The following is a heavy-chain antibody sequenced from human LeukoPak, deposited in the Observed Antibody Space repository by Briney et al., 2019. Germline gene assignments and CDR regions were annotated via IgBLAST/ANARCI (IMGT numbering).Heavy chain of an antibody. D-gene: IGHD5-24*01. CDR3: AKDVTLGRWGTIMLDY. J-gene: IGHJ4*02. CDR1: GFTFSSYG. CDR2: ISYDGSNK. V-gene: IGHV3-30*18. Sequence: GRSLRLSCAASGFTFSSYGMHWVRQAPGKGLEWVADISYDGSNKYYADSVKGRFTISRDNSKNTLYLQMNSLRAEDTAVYYCAKDVTLGRWGTIMLDYWGQGTLVTVS.